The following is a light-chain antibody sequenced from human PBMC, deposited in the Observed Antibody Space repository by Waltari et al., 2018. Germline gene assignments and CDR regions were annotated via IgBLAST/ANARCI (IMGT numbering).Light chain of an antibody. J-gene: IGLJ3*02. CDR1: SSNIGAGYD. V-gene: IGLV1-40*01. CDR2: GNT. Sequence: QSALTQPPSVSGAPGQRVTISCTGSSSNIGAGYDLHWYQQLPGTAPKLLIYGNTNRPSGVPDRFSGSKSGTSASLAITGLQAEDEADYYCQSYDSSLSGQGVFGGGTKLTVL. CDR3: QSYDSSLSGQGV.